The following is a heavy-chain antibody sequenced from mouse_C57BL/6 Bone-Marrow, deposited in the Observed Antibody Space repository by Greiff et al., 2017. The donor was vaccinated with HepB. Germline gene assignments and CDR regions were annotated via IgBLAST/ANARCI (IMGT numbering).Heavy chain of an antibody. J-gene: IGHJ2*01. CDR2: IHPNSGST. V-gene: IGHV1-64*01. CDR3: ARRGRGNYFDY. D-gene: IGHD3-3*01. CDR1: GYTFTSYW. Sequence: QVQLQQPGAELVKPGASVKLSCKASGYTFTSYWMHWVKQRPGQGLEWIGMIHPNSGSTNYNEKFKSKATLTVDKSSSTAYMQRSSLTSEDSAVYYCARRGRGNYFDYWGQGTTLTVSS.